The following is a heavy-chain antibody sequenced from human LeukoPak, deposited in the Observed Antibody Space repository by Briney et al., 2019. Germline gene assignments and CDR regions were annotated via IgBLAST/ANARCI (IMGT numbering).Heavy chain of an antibody. CDR2: IWHDGRNE. D-gene: IGHD3-22*01. J-gene: IGHJ4*02. V-gene: IGHV3-33*01. Sequence: PGGSLRLSCAASGFIFSNYAMHWVRQAPGKGLEWVAVIWHDGRNEYYADSVKGRFTISRDTSKNTLYLQMNGLRVEDTAVYYCARGYYYDFSVTPDYWGQGTLVTVSS. CDR3: ARGYYYDFSVTPDY. CDR1: GFIFSNYA.